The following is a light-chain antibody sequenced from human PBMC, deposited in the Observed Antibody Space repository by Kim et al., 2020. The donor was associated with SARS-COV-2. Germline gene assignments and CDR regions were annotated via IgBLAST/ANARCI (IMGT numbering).Light chain of an antibody. CDR1: QSVSSN. V-gene: IGKV3-15*01. J-gene: IGKJ2*01. CDR2: GAS. Sequence: EIVMTQSPASLSVSPGERATLSCRASQSVSSNLAWYQQKPGQAPRLLIYGASTRATGIPARFSGSGSGTEFTLTISSLQSEDFAVYYCQQYKNWPSYTFGQDNKLEI. CDR3: QQYKNWPSYT.